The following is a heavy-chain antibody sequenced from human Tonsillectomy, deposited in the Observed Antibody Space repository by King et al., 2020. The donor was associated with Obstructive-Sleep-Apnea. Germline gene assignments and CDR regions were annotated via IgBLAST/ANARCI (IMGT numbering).Heavy chain of an antibody. Sequence: QLVQSGGGLVQPGGSLRLSCAASGFTFSSYWVSWVRQAPGKGLEWVANIKEDGSENFSVDSVKGRFTISRDNAKNSLYLKMNSLRAEDTAVYYCARDERQYSYGPFDVWGQGTTVTVSS. J-gene: IGHJ6*02. CDR1: GFTFSSYW. V-gene: IGHV3-7*01. CDR2: IKEDGSEN. D-gene: IGHD5-18*01. CDR3: ARDERQYSYGPFDV.